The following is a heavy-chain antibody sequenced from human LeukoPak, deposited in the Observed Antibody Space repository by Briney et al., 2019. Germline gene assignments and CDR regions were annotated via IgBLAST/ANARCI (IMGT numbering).Heavy chain of an antibody. D-gene: IGHD6-13*01. CDR2: IYHSGST. V-gene: IGHV4-30-2*01. J-gene: IGHJ4*02. Sequence: SETLSLTCTVSGGSISSGGYYWSWIRQPPGKGLEWIGYIYHSGSTYFNPSLKSRVTISVDRSKNQFSLKLSSVTAADTAVYYCARRVHSSSWSSYFDYWGQETLVTVSS. CDR3: ARRVHSSSWSSYFDY. CDR1: GGSISSGGYY.